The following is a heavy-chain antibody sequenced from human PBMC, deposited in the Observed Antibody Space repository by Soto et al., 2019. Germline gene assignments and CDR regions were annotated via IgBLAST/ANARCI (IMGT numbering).Heavy chain of an antibody. Sequence: SETLSLTCTVSGGSISSSSYYWGWIRQPPGKGLEWIGSIYYSGSTYYNPSLKSRVTISVDTSKNQFSLKPSSVTAADTAVYYCARLVYGGAFDIWGQGTMVTV. CDR3: ARLVYGGAFDI. V-gene: IGHV4-39*01. J-gene: IGHJ3*02. CDR2: IYYSGST. CDR1: GGSISSSSYY. D-gene: IGHD4-17*01.